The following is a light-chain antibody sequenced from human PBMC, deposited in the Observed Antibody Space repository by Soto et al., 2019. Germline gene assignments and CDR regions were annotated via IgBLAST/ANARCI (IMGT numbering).Light chain of an antibody. Sequence: DIQMTQSPSSLSASVGDRVTIACRASQGINDRLAWYQQKPGHAPYLLIFAASTLRSGVPSRFSGSGSGADFTLTISSLQPEDVATYYCQNYYRDPVTFGGGTKVDIK. V-gene: IGKV1-27*01. CDR3: QNYYRDPVT. J-gene: IGKJ4*01. CDR1: QGINDR. CDR2: AAS.